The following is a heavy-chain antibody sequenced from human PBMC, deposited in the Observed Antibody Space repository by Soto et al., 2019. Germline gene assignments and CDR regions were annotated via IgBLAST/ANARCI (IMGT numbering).Heavy chain of an antibody. J-gene: IGHJ4*02. CDR1: GFNFRNYW. Sequence: EVQLVESGGGLVEPGGSLRLSCAASGFNFRNYWMHWVRQAPGKGLVWISRIKSNQSSTDYADSVYGRFTISRDNADNTLYLQMNSLTGEDTAVYYCARGAWRAYYLDSWGQGTLVTVSS. CDR3: ARGAWRAYYLDS. D-gene: IGHD3-3*01. V-gene: IGHV3-74*01. CDR2: IKSNQSST.